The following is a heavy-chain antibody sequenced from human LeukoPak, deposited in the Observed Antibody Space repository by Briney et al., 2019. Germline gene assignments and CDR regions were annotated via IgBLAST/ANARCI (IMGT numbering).Heavy chain of an antibody. V-gene: IGHV3-23*01. J-gene: IGHJ6*02. CDR3: ARARISSSGGGMDV. D-gene: IGHD6-13*01. CDR1: GFTFSSQD. CDR2: ISGSGGHT. Sequence: GGSLRLSCVASGFTFSSQDMSWVRQAPGKGLEWVSDISGSGGHTYYADSVKGRFTISRDNSKNTVYLQMNSQRAEDTAVYYCARARISSSGGGMDVWGQGTTVTVSS.